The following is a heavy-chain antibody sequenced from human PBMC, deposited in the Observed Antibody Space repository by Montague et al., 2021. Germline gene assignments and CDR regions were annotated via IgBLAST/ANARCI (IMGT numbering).Heavy chain of an antibody. CDR3: ARALAARWWFDP. CDR2: IYYSGST. D-gene: IGHD6-6*01. V-gene: IGHV4-59*01. J-gene: IGHJ5*02. CDR1: GGSIRSYY. Sequence: SETLSLTCTISGGSIRSYYWNWIRQHPGKGLEWIGYIYYSGSTNYNPSLKGRVNISLDTSNYQFSLNLRSVTAADTAVYYCARALAARWWFDPWGQGTLVTVSS.